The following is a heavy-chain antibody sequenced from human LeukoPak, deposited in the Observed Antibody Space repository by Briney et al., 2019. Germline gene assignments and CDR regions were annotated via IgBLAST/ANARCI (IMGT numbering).Heavy chain of an antibody. Sequence: SETLSLTCTVSGGSISSYYWSWIRQPAGKGLEWIGRIYTSGSTNYNPSLKSRVTMSVDTSKNQFSLKLSSVTAADTAVYYCARGPYDSSETQMWFDPWGQGTLVTFSS. CDR2: IYTSGST. J-gene: IGHJ5*02. D-gene: IGHD3-22*01. CDR1: GGSISSYY. CDR3: ARGPYDSSETQMWFDP. V-gene: IGHV4-4*07.